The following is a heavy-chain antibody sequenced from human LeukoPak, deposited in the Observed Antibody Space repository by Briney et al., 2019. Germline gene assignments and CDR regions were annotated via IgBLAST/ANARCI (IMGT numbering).Heavy chain of an antibody. J-gene: IGHJ6*02. CDR3: ARWHTLDV. Sequence: PGGSLRLSCAASGFPFSSYWMSWVRQAPGKGLEWVANIKQDGSEKYFLDSVKGRFTISRDNAKNSLYLQMNSLRAEDTAVYYCARWHTLDVWGQGTTVIVSS. CDR1: GFPFSSYW. D-gene: IGHD2-2*02. CDR2: IKQDGSEK. V-gene: IGHV3-7*01.